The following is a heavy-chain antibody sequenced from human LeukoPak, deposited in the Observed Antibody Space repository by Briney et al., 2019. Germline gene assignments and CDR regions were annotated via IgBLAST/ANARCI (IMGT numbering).Heavy chain of an antibody. Sequence: GRSLRLSRAASGFTFDDYAMHWVRQAPGKGLEWVSGINWNSGSIGYADSVKGRFTISRDNAKNSLYLQMNSLRAEDTALYYCAKDPHRGSYSFYFDYWGQGTLVTVSS. D-gene: IGHD1-26*01. V-gene: IGHV3-9*01. CDR2: INWNSGSI. CDR1: GFTFDDYA. CDR3: AKDPHRGSYSFYFDY. J-gene: IGHJ4*02.